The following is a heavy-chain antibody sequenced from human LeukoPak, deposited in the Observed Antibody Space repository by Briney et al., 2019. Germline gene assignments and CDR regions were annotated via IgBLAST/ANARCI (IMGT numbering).Heavy chain of an antibody. CDR2: FDPEDGET. D-gene: IGHD3-10*01. CDR3: ATSVRGVIIPIHY. Sequence: ASVKVSCKVSGYTLTELSMHWVRQAPGKGLEWMGGFDPEDGETIYAQKFQGRVTMTEDTSTHTAYMELSSLRSEDTAVYYCATSVRGVIIPIHYWGQGTLVTVSS. J-gene: IGHJ4*02. V-gene: IGHV1-24*01. CDR1: GYTLTELS.